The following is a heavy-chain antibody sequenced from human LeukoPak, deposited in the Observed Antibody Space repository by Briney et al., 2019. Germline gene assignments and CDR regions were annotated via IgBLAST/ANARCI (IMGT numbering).Heavy chain of an antibody. V-gene: IGHV4-31*03. J-gene: IGHJ5*02. Sequence: SETLSLTCTVSGGSISSGGYYWSWIRQHPGKGLEWIGYIYYSGSTYYNPSLKSRVTISVDTSKNQFSLKLSSVTAADTAVYYCAGESCSGGSCYQNWFDPWGQGTLVTVSS. CDR2: IYYSGST. CDR3: AGESCSGGSCYQNWFDP. D-gene: IGHD2-15*01. CDR1: GGSISSGGYY.